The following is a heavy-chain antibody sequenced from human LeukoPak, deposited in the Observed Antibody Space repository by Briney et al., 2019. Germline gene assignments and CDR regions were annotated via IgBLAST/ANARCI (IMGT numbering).Heavy chain of an antibody. CDR1: EFTFSSYW. CDR2: INRDGSEK. D-gene: IGHD3-10*01. V-gene: IGHV3-7*04. CDR3: ARDYYGSADY. Sequence: PGGSLILSCAASEFTFSSYWMSWVRQAPGKGLEWVAVINRDGSEKHYVDSVKGRFTISRDNAKNSLFLQMNSLRAEDTALYYCARDYYGSADYWGQGTLVTVSS. J-gene: IGHJ4*02.